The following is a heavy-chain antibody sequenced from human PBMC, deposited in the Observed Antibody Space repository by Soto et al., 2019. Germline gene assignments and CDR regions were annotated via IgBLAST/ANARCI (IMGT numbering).Heavy chain of an antibody. CDR2: FDPEDGET. Sequence: ASVKVSCKVSGYTLTELSMHWVRQAPGKGLEWMGGFDPEDGETIYAQEFQGRVTMTEDTSTDTAYMELSSLRSEDTAVYYCATVRFLEWLTGGFDPWGQGTLVTVSS. D-gene: IGHD3-3*01. CDR3: ATVRFLEWLTGGFDP. J-gene: IGHJ5*02. CDR1: GYTLTELS. V-gene: IGHV1-24*01.